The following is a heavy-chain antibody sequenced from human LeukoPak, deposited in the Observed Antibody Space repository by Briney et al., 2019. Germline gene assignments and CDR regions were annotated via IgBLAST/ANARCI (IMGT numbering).Heavy chain of an antibody. CDR3: ARGGRGGLIVVVPPAFDY. J-gene: IGHJ4*02. D-gene: IGHD2-2*01. Sequence: PSETLSLTCTVSGGSIRSADYYWSWIRQPPGKGLEWIGYIYYTGSTYYNPSLKSRVNISVDTPKNQFSLKLSSVTAADTAVYYCARGGRGGLIVVVPPAFDYWGQGTLVTVSS. V-gene: IGHV4-30-4*08. CDR1: GGSIRSADYY. CDR2: IYYTGST.